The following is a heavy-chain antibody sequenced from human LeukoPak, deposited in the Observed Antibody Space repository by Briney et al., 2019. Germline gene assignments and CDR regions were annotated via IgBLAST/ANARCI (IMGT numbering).Heavy chain of an antibody. V-gene: IGHV4-59*01. CDR3: TRVFRNPVYAFDI. CDR2: IYYSWKP. D-gene: IGHD1-14*01. J-gene: IGHJ3*02. Sequence: SETLSLTCGVSVGSIRINYGCWIRQPPGKGLEGGGYIYYSWKPNYNPSLKGRITISVDTSNTQFSLKPSSVTAADTDIYYCTRVFRNPVYAFDIWGQGTMVTVSS. CDR1: VGSIRINY.